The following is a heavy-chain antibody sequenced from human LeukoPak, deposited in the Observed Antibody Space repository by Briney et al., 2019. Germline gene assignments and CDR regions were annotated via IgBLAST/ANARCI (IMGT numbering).Heavy chain of an antibody. CDR2: MNPNSGNT. CDR3: ARARGYSYGYSDY. V-gene: IGHV1-8*01. J-gene: IGHJ4*02. CDR1: GYIFTNYD. D-gene: IGHD5-18*01. Sequence: ASVKVSCQASGYIFTNYDINWVRQATGQGLEWMGWMNPNSGNTGFAQKFQGRVTMTRNTSKSTAYMELSSLTSEDTAVYYCARARGYSYGYSDYWGQGTLVTVSS.